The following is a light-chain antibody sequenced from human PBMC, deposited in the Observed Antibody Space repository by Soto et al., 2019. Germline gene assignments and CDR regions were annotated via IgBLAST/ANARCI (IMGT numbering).Light chain of an antibody. CDR3: SSYTSSSTPRYV. Sequence: SSLTQPASVSGSPGQSITLSCTGTRNDVGGYNYVSWYQQHPGKAPKLMIYDVSNRPSEVSNRFSGSKSGNTASLTISGLQAEDEADYYCSSYTSSSTPRYVFGTGTKVTVL. CDR1: RNDVGGYNY. CDR2: DVS. V-gene: IGLV2-14*01. J-gene: IGLJ1*01.